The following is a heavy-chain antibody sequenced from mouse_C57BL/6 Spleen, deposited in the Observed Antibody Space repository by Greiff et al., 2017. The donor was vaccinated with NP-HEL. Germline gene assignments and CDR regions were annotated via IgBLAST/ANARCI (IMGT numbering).Heavy chain of an antibody. CDR3: AREGDWSYAMDY. D-gene: IGHD3-3*01. V-gene: IGHV3-6*01. CDR2: ISYDGSN. CDR1: GYSITSGYY. J-gene: IGHJ4*01. Sequence: EVQRVESGPGLVKPSQSLSLTCSVTGYSITSGYYWNWIRQFPGNKLEWMGYISYDGSNNYNPSLKNRISITRDTSKNQFFLKLNSVTTEDTATYYCAREGDWSYAMDYWGQGTSVTVSS.